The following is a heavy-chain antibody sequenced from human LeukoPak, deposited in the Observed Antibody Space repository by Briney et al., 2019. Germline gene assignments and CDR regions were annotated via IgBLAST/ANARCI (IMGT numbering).Heavy chain of an antibody. Sequence: PSETLSLTCTVSGGSISSSSYYWGWIRQPPGKGLEWIGSIYYSGSTYYNPSLKSRVTISVDTSKNQFSLKLSSVTAADTAVYYCARSLRGSSWFRGYFQHWGQGTLVTVSS. V-gene: IGHV4-39*07. J-gene: IGHJ1*01. CDR2: IYYSGST. CDR1: GGSISSSSYY. CDR3: ARSLRGSSWFRGYFQH. D-gene: IGHD6-13*01.